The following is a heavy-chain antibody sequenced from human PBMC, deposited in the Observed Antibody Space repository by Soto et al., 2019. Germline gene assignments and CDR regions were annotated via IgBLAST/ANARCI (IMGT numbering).Heavy chain of an antibody. CDR2: IYYSGST. D-gene: IGHD3-22*01. J-gene: IGHJ4*02. Sequence: SETLSLTCTVSGGSISIYYWSWIRQPPGNGLEWIGYIYYSGSTNYNPSLKSRVTISVDTSKNQFSLKLSSVTAADTAVYYCATNYYDSSGYIDYWGQGTRVTVSS. V-gene: IGHV4-59*01. CDR1: GGSISIYY. CDR3: ATNYYDSSGYIDY.